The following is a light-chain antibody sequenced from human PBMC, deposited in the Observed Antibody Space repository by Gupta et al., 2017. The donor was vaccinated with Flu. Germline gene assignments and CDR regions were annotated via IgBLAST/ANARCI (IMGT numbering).Light chain of an antibody. Sequence: WYQQKPGKAPKLLMDRAFKLISGAPSRFSGSGSGTEFTLTSNRLKHDDFATYYCQQNKSSWTFGQGTXVEVK. J-gene: IGKJ1*01. V-gene: IGKV1-5*03. CDR2: RAF. CDR3: QQNKSSWT.